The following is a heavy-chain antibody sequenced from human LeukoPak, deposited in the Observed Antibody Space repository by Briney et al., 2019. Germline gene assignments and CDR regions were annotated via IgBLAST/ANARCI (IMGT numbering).Heavy chain of an antibody. CDR3: ARDRSNGDYAFDY. J-gene: IGHJ4*02. V-gene: IGHV3-21*01. Sequence: GGSLRLPCAASGFTFNDHYMDWVRQAPGKGLEWVSSISSYSSYIYYADSVKGRFTISRDNAKNSLYLQMNSLRAEDTAVYYCARDRSNGDYAFDYWGQGALVTVSS. D-gene: IGHD4-17*01. CDR2: ISSYSSYI. CDR1: GFTFNDHY.